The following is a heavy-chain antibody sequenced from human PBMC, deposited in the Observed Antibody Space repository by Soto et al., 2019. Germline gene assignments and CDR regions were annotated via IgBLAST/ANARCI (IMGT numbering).Heavy chain of an antibody. CDR1: GFSLSTSGVG. J-gene: IGHJ3*02. V-gene: IGHV2-5*02. D-gene: IGHD6-13*01. CDR2: IYWDDDK. Sequence: QSGPTLVNPTQTLTLTCAFSGFSLSTSGVGVGWIRQPPGKALEWLALIYWDDDKRYSPSLKSRLTITKNTSKNQVVLTMTNMVPVDTATYYCARSLVNGTYEAFDIWGQGTMVTVSS. CDR3: ARSLVNGTYEAFDI.